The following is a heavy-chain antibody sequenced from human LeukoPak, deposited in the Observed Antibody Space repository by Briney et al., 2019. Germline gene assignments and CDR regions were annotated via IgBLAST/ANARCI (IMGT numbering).Heavy chain of an antibody. CDR2: ISYDGSNK. V-gene: IGHV3-30*03. D-gene: IGHD6-19*01. CDR1: GFTFSSYG. CDR3: ATTPLYSSGWHPDY. Sequence: GGSLRLSCAASGFTFSSYGMHWVRQAPGKGLEWVAVISYDGSNKYYADSVKGRFTISRDNSKNTLYLQMNSLRAEDTAVYYCATTPLYSSGWHPDYWGQGTLVTVSS. J-gene: IGHJ4*02.